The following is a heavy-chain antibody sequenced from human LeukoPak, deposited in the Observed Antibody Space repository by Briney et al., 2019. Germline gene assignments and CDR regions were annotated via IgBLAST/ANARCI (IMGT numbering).Heavy chain of an antibody. V-gene: IGHV4-61*01. J-gene: IGHJ5*02. CDR3: ARQDFWSGYYNA. Sequence: SETLSLTCTVSGGSVSSGSYYWSWIRQPPGKGLEWIGYIYYSGSTYYNPSLKSRITISVDTSKNQFSLKLSSVTAADTAVYYCARQDFWSGYYNAWGQGTLVTVSS. CDR1: GGSVSSGSYY. CDR2: IYYSGST. D-gene: IGHD3-3*01.